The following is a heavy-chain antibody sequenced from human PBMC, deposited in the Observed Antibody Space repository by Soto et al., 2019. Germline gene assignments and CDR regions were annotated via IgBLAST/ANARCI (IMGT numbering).Heavy chain of an antibody. Sequence: DVHLLESGGDLVQPGGSLRLSCAASGFPFSSSAMSWVRQAPGKGLEWVAGISARGGSPYYAPSVYGRFTISRDNSDNSLSLQMHSLRTEDTAIYYCAKVKAHYGDFDYWGQGTLLTVSS. V-gene: IGHV3-23*01. J-gene: IGHJ4*02. D-gene: IGHD4-17*01. CDR1: GFPFSSSA. CDR3: AKVKAHYGDFDY. CDR2: ISARGGSP.